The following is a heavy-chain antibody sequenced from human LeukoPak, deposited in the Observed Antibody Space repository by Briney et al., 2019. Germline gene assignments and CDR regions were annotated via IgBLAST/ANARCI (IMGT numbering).Heavy chain of an antibody. CDR3: TRAHYSGSYYPAGY. J-gene: IGHJ4*02. D-gene: IGHD1-26*01. CDR1: GGSFSGYY. V-gene: IGHV4-34*01. Sequence: PSETLSLTCAVYGGSFSGYYWSWIRQPPGKGPEWIGEINHSGSTNYNPSLKSRVTISVDTSKNQFSLKLSSVTAADTAVYYCTRAHYSGSYYPAGYWGQGTLVTVSS. CDR2: INHSGST.